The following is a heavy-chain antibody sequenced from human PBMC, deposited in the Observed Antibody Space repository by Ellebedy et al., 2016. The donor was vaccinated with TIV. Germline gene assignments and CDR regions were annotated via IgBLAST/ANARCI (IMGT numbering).Heavy chain of an antibody. Sequence: PGGSLRLSCAASGFTFSHTRMSWVRQAPGKGLEWVGRIESKTDGGATDYAAPVKGRFTISRHDSENMLYLQMNSLKSEDTAVYYCTTDPTYWGQGTLVTVSS. CDR3: TTDPTY. CDR1: GFTFSHTR. V-gene: IGHV3-15*04. CDR2: IESKTDGGAT. J-gene: IGHJ4*02.